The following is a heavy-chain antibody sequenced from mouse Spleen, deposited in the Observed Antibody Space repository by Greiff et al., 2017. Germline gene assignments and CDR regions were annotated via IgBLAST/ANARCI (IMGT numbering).Heavy chain of an antibody. CDR2: FNPNNGGI. V-gene: IGHV1-18*01. J-gene: IGHJ3*01. Sequence: VQLQQSGPELVKPGASVKIPCKASGYTFTDYNMDWVKQSHGKSLEWIGDFNPNNGGIIYNQKFKGKATLTVDKSSSTAYMELRSLTSEDTAVYYCARRGYYGSSYGFAYWGRGTLVTVSA. CDR1: GYTFTDYN. CDR3: ARRGYYGSSYGFAY. D-gene: IGHD1-1*01.